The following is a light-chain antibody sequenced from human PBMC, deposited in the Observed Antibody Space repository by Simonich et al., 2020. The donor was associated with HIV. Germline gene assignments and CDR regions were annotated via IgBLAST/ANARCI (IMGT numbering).Light chain of an antibody. CDR3: QQYYRTPLT. J-gene: IGKJ4*01. V-gene: IGKV4-1*01. Sequence: DIVMNQSPDSLAVSLGERATINCKSSQSVLYSSNNKNYLAWYQQKPGQPPKLLIYWASTRESGVPDRISGSGSGTDFTLTISSLQTEDVAVYYCQQYYRTPLTFGGGTKVEIK. CDR2: WAS. CDR1: QSVLYSSNNKNY.